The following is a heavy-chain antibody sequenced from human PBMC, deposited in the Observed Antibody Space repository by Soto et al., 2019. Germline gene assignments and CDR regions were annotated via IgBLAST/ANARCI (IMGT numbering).Heavy chain of an antibody. CDR2: VSGSGDST. Sequence: EVELLESGGGLVQPGGSLRLSCAASGFTFSSYAMSWVRQGPGKGLEWVSSVSGSGDSTYYADSVKGRFTVSRDNSKNTPYLQMNSLRPEDTSVYYCAKDPTSRVSYYYYSMDVWGKGTAVTVSS. CDR3: AKDPTSRVSYYYYSMDV. V-gene: IGHV3-23*01. D-gene: IGHD4-17*01. CDR1: GFTFSSYA. J-gene: IGHJ6*03.